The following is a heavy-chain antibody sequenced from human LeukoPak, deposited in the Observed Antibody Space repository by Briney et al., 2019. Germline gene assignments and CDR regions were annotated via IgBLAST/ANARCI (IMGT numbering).Heavy chain of an antibody. CDR2: IYTSGST. Sequence: SETLSLTCTVSGGSISSYYWSWIRQPAGKGLEWIGRIYTSGSTNYNPSLKSRVTMSVDTSKNQFSLKLSSVAAADTAVYYCASDIVVVPAARGGGSYYANYWGQGTLVTVSS. CDR1: GGSISSYY. D-gene: IGHD2-2*01. V-gene: IGHV4-4*07. CDR3: ASDIVVVPAARGGGSYYANY. J-gene: IGHJ4*02.